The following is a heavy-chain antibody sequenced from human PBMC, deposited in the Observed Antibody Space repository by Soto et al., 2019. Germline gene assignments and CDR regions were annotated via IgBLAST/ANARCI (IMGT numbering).Heavy chain of an antibody. CDR2: INAVDEYT. Sequence: GGSLRLSCSASGFTFSSYAMSWVRQAPGKGLEWVSSINAVDEYTKYADSVEGRFTISRDNPKNTVYLQMNSLRAEDTAVYYCAKNFYFDSWGQGTLVTSPQ. V-gene: IGHV3-23*01. CDR1: GFTFSSYA. CDR3: AKNFYFDS. J-gene: IGHJ4*02.